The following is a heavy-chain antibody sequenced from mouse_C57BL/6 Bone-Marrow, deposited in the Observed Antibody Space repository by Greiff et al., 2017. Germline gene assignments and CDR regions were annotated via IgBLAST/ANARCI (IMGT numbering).Heavy chain of an antibody. D-gene: IGHD1-1*01. J-gene: IGHJ1*03. CDR2: IYPGGGYT. CDR3: ARSPYGSNWYFDV. V-gene: IGHV1-63*01. CDR1: GYTFTNYW. Sequence: QVQLQQSGAELVRPGTSVKMSCTASGYTFTNYWIGWARQTPGHGLEWIGAIYPGGGYTNYNEKFKGPATLTTDQSSSTAYMQFSSLTSEDSAIXYCARSPYGSNWYFDVWGTGTTVTVFS.